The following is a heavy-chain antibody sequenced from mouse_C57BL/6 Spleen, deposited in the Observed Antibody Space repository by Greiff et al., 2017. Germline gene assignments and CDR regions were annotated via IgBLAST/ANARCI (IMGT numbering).Heavy chain of an antibody. V-gene: IGHV1-82*01. Sequence: QVQLQQSGPELVKPGASVKISCKASGYAFSSSWMNWVKQRPGKGLEWIGRIYPGDGDTNYNGKFKGKATLTADKSSSTAYMQLSSLTSEDSAVYFCARSGLGDYWGQGTTLTVSS. J-gene: IGHJ2*01. CDR1: GYAFSSSW. D-gene: IGHD4-1*01. CDR2: IYPGDGDT. CDR3: ARSGLGDY.